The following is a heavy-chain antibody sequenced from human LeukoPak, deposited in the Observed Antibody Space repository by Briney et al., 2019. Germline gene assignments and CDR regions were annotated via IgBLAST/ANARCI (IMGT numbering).Heavy chain of an antibody. D-gene: IGHD2-2*01. V-gene: IGHV1-24*01. CDR1: GYTLTELS. Sequence: ASVTVSCKVSGYTLTELSMHWVRQAPGKGLEWMGGFDPEDGETIYAQKFQGRVTMTEDTSTDTAYMELSSLRSEDTAVYYCATHVVVPAAKGDWFDPWGRGTLVTVSS. CDR3: ATHVVVPAAKGDWFDP. CDR2: FDPEDGET. J-gene: IGHJ5*02.